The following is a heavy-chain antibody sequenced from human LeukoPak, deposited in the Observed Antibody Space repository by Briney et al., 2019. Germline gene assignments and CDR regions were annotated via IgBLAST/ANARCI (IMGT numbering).Heavy chain of an antibody. J-gene: IGHJ4*02. D-gene: IGHD4-23*01. Sequence: GGSLRLSCAAPGFRFSSYAMSWVRRAPGKGLEWVSGFDNSRDSTYYADSVKGRFTISRDNSMDTLYLQMNSLRVGDTAVYYCAKQLFNGGLQIFDFWGQGTLVTVSA. CDR1: GFRFSSYA. CDR3: AKQLFNGGLQIFDF. CDR2: FDNSRDST. V-gene: IGHV3-23*01.